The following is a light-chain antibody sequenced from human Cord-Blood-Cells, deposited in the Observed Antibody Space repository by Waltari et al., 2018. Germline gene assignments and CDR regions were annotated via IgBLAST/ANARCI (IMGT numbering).Light chain of an antibody. CDR3: QQYYNPPHT. CDR1: QSISNY. J-gene: IGKJ2*01. V-gene: IGKV1-33*01. Sequence: DIQMTQSPSSLSASVGDRVTITCQASQSISNYLNWYQQKPGKAPKLLIYAASNLETGVPSRFSGSGSGTDFTLTISSLQPEDIATYYCQQYYNPPHTFGEGTKLEIK. CDR2: AAS.